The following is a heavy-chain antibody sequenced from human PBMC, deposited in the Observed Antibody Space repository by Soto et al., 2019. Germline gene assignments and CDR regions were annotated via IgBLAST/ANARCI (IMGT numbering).Heavy chain of an antibody. CDR1: GFTFSSYA. J-gene: IGHJ4*02. D-gene: IGHD2-2*01. Sequence: EVQLLESGGGLVQPGGSLRLSCAASGFTFSSYAMTWVRQAPGKGLEWVSGISGSGGSTYYADSVKGRFTISRDSSKNTLYLQMNSLRAEDTAVYYCAKDRGGWLCSPWDYWGQGTLVIVSS. CDR2: ISGSGGST. CDR3: AKDRGGWLCSPWDY. V-gene: IGHV3-23*01.